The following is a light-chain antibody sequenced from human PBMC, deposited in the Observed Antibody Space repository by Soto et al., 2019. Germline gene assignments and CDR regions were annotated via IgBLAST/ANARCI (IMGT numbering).Light chain of an antibody. J-gene: IGKJ2*01. CDR1: QSVLYSSKNKNY. CDR2: WAS. CDR3: QQYESTPPT. V-gene: IGKV4-1*01. Sequence: DIVMTQSPDSLAVSLGERATINCKSSQSVLYSSKNKNYLAWYQRRPGPPPKLLIYWASTRESGVPDRFSGSGSGTDFTLTITSLQAEDVAVYYCQQYESTPPTFGQGTKLEIK.